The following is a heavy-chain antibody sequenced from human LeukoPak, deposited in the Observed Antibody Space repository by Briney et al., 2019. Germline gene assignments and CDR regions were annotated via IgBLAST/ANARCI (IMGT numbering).Heavy chain of an antibody. D-gene: IGHD6-6*01. CDR2: ISGSGGST. Sequence: GGSLRLSCAASGFTFSSYAMSWVRQAPGKGLEWVSAISGSGGSTYYADSVKGRFTISRDNSKNTLYLQMNSLRAEDTAVYYCAKEPFAKDRDGQGIAACLDYWGQGTLVTVSS. CDR1: GFTFSSYA. CDR3: AKEPFAKDRDGQGIAACLDY. V-gene: IGHV3-23*01. J-gene: IGHJ4*02.